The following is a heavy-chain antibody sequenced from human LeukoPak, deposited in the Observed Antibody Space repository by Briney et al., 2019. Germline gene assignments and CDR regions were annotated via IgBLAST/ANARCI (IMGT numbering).Heavy chain of an antibody. D-gene: IGHD3-22*01. Sequence: GASVKVSCKASGGTFSSYAISWVRQAPGQGLEWMGGIIPIFGTANYAQKFQGRVTITADESTSTAYMELSSLRSEDTAVYYCARSKWSVSSGYYYWFDPWGQGTLVTVSS. CDR1: GGTFSSYA. J-gene: IGHJ5*02. CDR2: IIPIFGTA. CDR3: ARSKWSVSSGYYYWFDP. V-gene: IGHV1-69*13.